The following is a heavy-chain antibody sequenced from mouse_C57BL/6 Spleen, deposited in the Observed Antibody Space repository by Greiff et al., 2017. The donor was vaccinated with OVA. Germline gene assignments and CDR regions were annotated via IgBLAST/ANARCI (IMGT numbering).Heavy chain of an antibody. V-gene: IGHV1-5*01. CDR1: GYTFTSYW. D-gene: IGHD1-1*01. J-gene: IGHJ3*01. CDR3: TRSDGSWTY. Sequence: VHVKQSGTVLARPGASVKMSCKTSGYTFTSYWMHWVKQRPGQGLEWIGAIYPGNSDTSYNQKFKGKAKLTAVTSASTAYMELSSLTNEDSAVYYCTRSDGSWTYWGQGTLVTVSA. CDR2: IYPGNSDT.